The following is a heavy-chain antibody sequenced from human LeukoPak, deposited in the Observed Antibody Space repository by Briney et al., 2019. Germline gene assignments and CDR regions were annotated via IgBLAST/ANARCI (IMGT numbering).Heavy chain of an antibody. CDR2: IYTSGST. J-gene: IGHJ5*02. Sequence: PSETLSLTCTVSGGSISSYYWSWIRQPAGKGLEWIGRIYTSGSTNYNPSLKSRVTMSIDTSKNQFSLKLSSATAADTAVYYCARGGKEQQLVTWFDPWGQGTLVTVSS. V-gene: IGHV4-4*07. CDR1: GGSISSYY. CDR3: ARGGKEQQLVTWFDP. D-gene: IGHD6-13*01.